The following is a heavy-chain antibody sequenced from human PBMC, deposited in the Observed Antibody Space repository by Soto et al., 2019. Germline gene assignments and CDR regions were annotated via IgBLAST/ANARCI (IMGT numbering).Heavy chain of an antibody. D-gene: IGHD2-2*01. V-gene: IGHV5-51*01. CDR1: GYSFSSYW. CDR2: IYPGDSDT. Sequence: GESLKISCRGSGYSFSSYWIAWVRQMPGKGLEWMGIIYPGDSDTIYSPSFQGQVTFSADKFTNTAYLQWSSLKASDTATYYCARHAGYCSTTSCSQNDYWGQGTPVTVSS. J-gene: IGHJ4*02. CDR3: ARHAGYCSTTSCSQNDY.